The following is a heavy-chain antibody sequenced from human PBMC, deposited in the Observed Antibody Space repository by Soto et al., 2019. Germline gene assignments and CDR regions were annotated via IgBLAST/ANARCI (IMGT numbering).Heavy chain of an antibody. CDR1: GFTFSSYA. CDR2: ISGSGGST. Sequence: GESLKISCAASGFTFSSYAMSWVRQAPGKGLEWVSAISGSGGSTYYADSVKGRFTISRDNSKNTLYLQMNSLRAEDTAVYYCAKDKGSSPYYFDYWGQGTMVTVSS. D-gene: IGHD6-6*01. CDR3: AKDKGSSPYYFDY. J-gene: IGHJ4*02. V-gene: IGHV3-23*01.